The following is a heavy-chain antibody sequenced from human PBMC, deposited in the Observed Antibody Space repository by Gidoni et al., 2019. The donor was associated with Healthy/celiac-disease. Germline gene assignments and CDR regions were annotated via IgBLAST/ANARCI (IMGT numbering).Heavy chain of an antibody. D-gene: IGHD2-8*02. CDR3: ARHGLRVVYYFDY. CDR1: GYSISRGYY. V-gene: IGHV4-38-2*01. J-gene: IGHJ4*02. Sequence: QVQLQESGPGLVTPSETLSLTCAVAGYSISRGYYWGWIRPPPGKGLEWIGIIDHSGSTYYNPSLKSRVTISVDTSKNQFSLKLSSVTAADTAVYYCARHGLRVVYYFDYWGQGTLVTVSS. CDR2: IDHSGST.